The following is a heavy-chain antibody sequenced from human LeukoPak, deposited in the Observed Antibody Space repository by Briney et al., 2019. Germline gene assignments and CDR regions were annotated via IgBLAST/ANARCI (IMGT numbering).Heavy chain of an antibody. CDR3: ARVNINNWHSCDY. CDR2: IYHSGSP. CDR1: GGSISSNNW. D-gene: IGHD1-1*01. Sequence: SGTLSLTCAVSGGSISSNNWWGWVRQPPGKGLEWIGEIYHSGSPNYNPSLKSRVTLSVDKSRNHFSLNLSSVTAADTAVYYCARVNINNWHSCDYWGQGTLVTVSS. V-gene: IGHV4-4*02. J-gene: IGHJ4*02.